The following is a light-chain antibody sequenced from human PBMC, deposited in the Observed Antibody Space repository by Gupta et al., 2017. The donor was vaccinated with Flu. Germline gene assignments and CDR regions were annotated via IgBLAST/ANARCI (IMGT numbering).Light chain of an antibody. Sequence: EVVMTQSPGTLSVSPGERATLSCGASQNINTRLAWYQQKPGQAPRLLIYRASTRATGIPARFTGSGSGTEFTLTISSLQSEDFAVYYCQQYYNWPPWTFGQGTKVEIK. CDR2: RAS. J-gene: IGKJ1*01. CDR3: QQYYNWPPWT. V-gene: IGKV3-15*01. CDR1: QNINTR.